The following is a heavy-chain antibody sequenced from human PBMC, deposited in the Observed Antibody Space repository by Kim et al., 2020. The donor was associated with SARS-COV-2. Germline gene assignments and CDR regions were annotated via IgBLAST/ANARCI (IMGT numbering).Heavy chain of an antibody. CDR3: AKASSSSSYYGSVFDF. V-gene: IGHV3-30*04. J-gene: IGHJ5*01. CDR2: LSYDSSNK. Sequence: GGSLRLSCAASEFPFNSYAMHWVRQAPGKGLEWVAGLSYDSSNKFYADYVKGRFTVSRDNSKNTLYLHMDSLRGGDTAVYYCAKASSSSSYYGSVFDFWGHGTLVTVSP. D-gene: IGHD2-2*01. CDR1: EFPFNSYA.